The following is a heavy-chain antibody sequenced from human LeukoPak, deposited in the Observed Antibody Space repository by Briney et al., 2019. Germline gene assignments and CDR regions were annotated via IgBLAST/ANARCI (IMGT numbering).Heavy chain of an antibody. D-gene: IGHD6-25*01. Sequence: PGGSLRLSCTASGFTFSSYAMSWVRQAPGKGLEWVSIISGSGYSTYYADSVKGRFTIPRDNSKNTLYLQMNSLRAEDTAVYYCAKVLGMYGSSGYAWYFDYWGQGTLVTVSS. CDR3: AKVLGMYGSSGYAWYFDY. J-gene: IGHJ4*02. CDR2: ISGSGYST. CDR1: GFTFSSYA. V-gene: IGHV3-23*01.